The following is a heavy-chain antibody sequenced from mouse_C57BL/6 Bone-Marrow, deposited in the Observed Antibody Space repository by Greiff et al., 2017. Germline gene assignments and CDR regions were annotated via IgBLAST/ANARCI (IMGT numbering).Heavy chain of an antibody. Sequence: VQLQQPGAELVMPGASVKLSCKASGYTFTSYWMHWVKQRPGQGLEWIGEIDPSDSYTNYNQKFKGKSTLTVDTSSSTAYMQLSSLTSEDSAVYYCARDGYGAFDYWGQGTTLIVSS. J-gene: IGHJ2*01. V-gene: IGHV1-69*01. CDR3: ARDGYGAFDY. CDR1: GYTFTSYW. D-gene: IGHD2-2*01. CDR2: IDPSDSYT.